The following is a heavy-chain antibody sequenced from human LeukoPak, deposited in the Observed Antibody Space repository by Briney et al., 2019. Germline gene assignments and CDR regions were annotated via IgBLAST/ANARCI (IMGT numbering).Heavy chain of an antibody. CDR1: GFTLSNYL. CDR3: VCLGLLLSYGMDV. V-gene: IGHV3-74*01. J-gene: IGHJ6*02. Sequence: PGGFLRLSCAASGFTLSNYLTHWVRQSPGKGLMWVSRIKNNGLTTNYADSVKGRFTISRDNAKSTLYLQMNSLRAEDTAVYYCVCLGLLLSYGMDVWGQGTTVTVSS. CDR2: IKNNGLTT. D-gene: IGHD2/OR15-2a*01.